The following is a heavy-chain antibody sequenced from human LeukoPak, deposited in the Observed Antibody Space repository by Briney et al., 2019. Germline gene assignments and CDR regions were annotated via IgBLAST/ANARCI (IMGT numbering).Heavy chain of an antibody. Sequence: SETLSLTCTVSGGSISSYYWSWIRQPPGKGLEWIGYIYYSGSTNYNPSLKSRVTMSVDTSKNQFSLKLSSVTAADTAVYYCARSPGSSSWDKFDYWGQGTLVTVSS. J-gene: IGHJ4*02. CDR1: GGSISSYY. D-gene: IGHD6-13*01. V-gene: IGHV4-59*01. CDR2: IYYSGST. CDR3: ARSPGSSSWDKFDY.